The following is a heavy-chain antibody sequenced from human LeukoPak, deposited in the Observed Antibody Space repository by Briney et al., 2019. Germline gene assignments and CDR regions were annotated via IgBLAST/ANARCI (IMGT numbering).Heavy chain of an antibody. Sequence: SETLSLTCTVSGGSISSYYWSWIRQPPGKVLEWIGYIYYSGSTNYNPSLKSRVTISVDTSKNQFSLKLSSVTAADTAVYYCARRAVAGTFDYWGQGTLVTVSS. D-gene: IGHD6-19*01. CDR3: ARRAVAGTFDY. CDR1: GGSISSYY. V-gene: IGHV4-59*01. CDR2: IYYSGST. J-gene: IGHJ4*02.